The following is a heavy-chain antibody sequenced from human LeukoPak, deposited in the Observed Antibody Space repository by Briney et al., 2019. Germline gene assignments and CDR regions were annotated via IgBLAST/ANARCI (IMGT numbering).Heavy chain of an antibody. J-gene: IGHJ4*02. CDR3: AREGMATNHIDY. V-gene: IGHV1-69*13. Sequence: SVKVSCKASGGTFSSYAISWVRQAPGQGREWMGGIIPIFGTANYAQKFQGRVTITADESTSTAYMELSSLRSEDTAVYYCAREGMATNHIDYWGQGTLVTVSS. D-gene: IGHD5-24*01. CDR2: IIPIFGTA. CDR1: GGTFSSYA.